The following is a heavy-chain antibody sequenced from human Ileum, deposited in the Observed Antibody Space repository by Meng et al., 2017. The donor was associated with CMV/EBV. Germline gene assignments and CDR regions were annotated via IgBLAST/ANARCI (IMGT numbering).Heavy chain of an antibody. CDR1: GFTFSIYW. D-gene: IGHD5-18*01. CDR2: INSDGSRT. CDR3: ARDLGRSPALDDC. Sequence: EGLLGDAGGVLVPPGGSLRLSCAASGFTFSIYWMHWVRQAPGKGLVWVSRINSDGSRTSYADSVQGRFTISRDNAKNTLYMQMNSLRAEDTAVYYCARDLGRSPALDDCWGPGTLVTVSS. J-gene: IGHJ4*02. V-gene: IGHV3-74*01.